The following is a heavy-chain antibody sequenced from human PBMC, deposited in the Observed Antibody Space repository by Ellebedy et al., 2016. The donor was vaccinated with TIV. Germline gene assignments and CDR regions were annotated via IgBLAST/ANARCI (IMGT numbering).Heavy chain of an antibody. D-gene: IGHD3-10*01. CDR1: GGSFSGYY. V-gene: IGHV4-34*01. J-gene: IGHJ2*01. CDR2: INHSGST. CDR3: ARLSGGFGELFRYWYFDL. Sequence: SETLSLTCAVYGGSFSGYYWSWIRQPPGKGLEWIGEINHSGSTNYNPSLKSRVTISVDTSKNQFSLKLSSVTAADTAVYYCARLSGGFGELFRYWYFDLWGRGTLVTVSS.